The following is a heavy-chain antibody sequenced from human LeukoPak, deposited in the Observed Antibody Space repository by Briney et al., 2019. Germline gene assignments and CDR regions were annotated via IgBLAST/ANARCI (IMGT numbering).Heavy chain of an antibody. V-gene: IGHV3-30*03. CDR1: GFIFSRYD. CDR3: ARGPSGSYPPGL. CDR2: ISYDGSNK. D-gene: IGHD1-26*01. Sequence: GTSLRLSCVASGFIFSRYDMHWDRQAPGKGLEWVAVISYDGSNKYYADSVKGRFTISRDNSKNTLYLQMNSLRAEDTAVYYCARGPSGSYPPGLWGQGTLVTVSS. J-gene: IGHJ4*02.